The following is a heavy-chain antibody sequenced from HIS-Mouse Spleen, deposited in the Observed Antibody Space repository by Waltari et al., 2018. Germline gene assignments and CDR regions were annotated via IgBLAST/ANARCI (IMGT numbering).Heavy chain of an antibody. V-gene: IGHV4-39*07. CDR2: IYYSGST. CDR3: AREIPYSSSWYDWYFDL. J-gene: IGHJ2*01. D-gene: IGHD6-13*01. CDR1: GGSIRSSCYY. Sequence: QLQLQESGPGLVKPSETLSLTCTVSGGSIRSSCYYRGWIRQPPGKGLEWIGSIYYSGSTYYNPSLKSRVTISVDTSKNQFSLKLSSVTAADTAVYYCAREIPYSSSWYDWYFDLWGRGTLVTVSS.